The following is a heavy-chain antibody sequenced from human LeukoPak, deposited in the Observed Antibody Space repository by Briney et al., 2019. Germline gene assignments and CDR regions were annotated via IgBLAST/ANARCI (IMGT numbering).Heavy chain of an antibody. CDR2: ISGSGGST. Sequence: GGSLRLSCAASGFTFSSYAMSWVRQAPGKGLEWVSVISGSGGSTYNADSVKGRFTISRGNSKNTLYLQMNSLRAEDTAVYYCASHKVGIRVIFDYWGQGTLVTVSS. V-gene: IGHV3-23*01. D-gene: IGHD3-22*01. CDR3: ASHKVGIRVIFDY. CDR1: GFTFSSYA. J-gene: IGHJ4*02.